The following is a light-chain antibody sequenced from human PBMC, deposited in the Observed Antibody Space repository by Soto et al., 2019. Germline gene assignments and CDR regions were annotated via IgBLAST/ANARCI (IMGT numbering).Light chain of an antibody. J-gene: IGLJ2*01. CDR3: SSYTSSSTLVV. V-gene: IGLV2-14*01. Sequence: QSALTQPASVSGSPGQSITISCTGTSSDVGGYNYVSWYQQHPGKAPKLMIYHVSNRPSGVSNRFSGSKSGNTASLTISGLQAEDESDYYCSSYTSSSTLVVVGGGTTLAV. CDR2: HVS. CDR1: SSDVGGYNY.